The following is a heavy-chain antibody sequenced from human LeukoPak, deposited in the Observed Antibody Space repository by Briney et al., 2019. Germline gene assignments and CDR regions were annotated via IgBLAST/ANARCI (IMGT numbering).Heavy chain of an antibody. CDR2: ISPNSGAT. CDR3: ARSPSNSGDAFEN. J-gene: IGHJ3*02. CDR1: GYTFTGNF. D-gene: IGHD1-26*01. Sequence: GASVKVSCKASGYTFTGNFLHWVRQAPGQGLEWMGWISPNSGATNYAQKFQGRVTMTRDTSISTAYMELSRLRSDDTAVYYCARSPSNSGDAFENWGQGTMVTVSS. V-gene: IGHV1-2*02.